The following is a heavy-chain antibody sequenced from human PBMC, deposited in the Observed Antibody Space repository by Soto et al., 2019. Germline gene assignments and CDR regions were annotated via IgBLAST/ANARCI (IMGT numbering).Heavy chain of an antibody. CDR2: INSDGSGT. CDR1: GFTFSNYW. Sequence: EVQLVESGGGLVQPGGSLRLSCAASGFTFSNYWMHWVRQAPGKGLVWVSRINSDGSGTSYADSVKGRFTISRDNAKNTLYLQMNSLRAEDTAVYYCARLAVSRDNSGYDDYWGQGTLVTVSS. V-gene: IGHV3-74*01. CDR3: ARLAVSRDNSGYDDY. D-gene: IGHD3-22*01. J-gene: IGHJ4*02.